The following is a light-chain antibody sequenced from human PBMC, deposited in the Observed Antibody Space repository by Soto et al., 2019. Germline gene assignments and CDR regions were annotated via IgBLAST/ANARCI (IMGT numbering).Light chain of an antibody. CDR1: SSNIGAGYD. J-gene: IGLJ1*01. CDR3: QSSDSSLSGDV. CDR2: GNS. V-gene: IGLV1-40*01. Sequence: QSVLTQPPSVSGAPGQRVTISCTGSSSNIGAGYDVHWYQQLPGTAPKLLIYGNSNRPSGVPDRFSGSKSGTSASLALTGLQAEDEPDYYCQSSDSSLSGDVFGTGTKVTVL.